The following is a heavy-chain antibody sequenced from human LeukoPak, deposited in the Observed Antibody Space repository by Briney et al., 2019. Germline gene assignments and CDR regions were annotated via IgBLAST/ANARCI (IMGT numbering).Heavy chain of an antibody. CDR1: GYTFTSYF. D-gene: IGHD6-13*01. CDR3: ARGRITAPGTDLAY. CDR2: INPGDGST. J-gene: IGHJ4*02. Sequence: ASVKVFCKSSGYTFTSYFMNWVRQAPGQGLEWMGIINPGDGSTGYAQKFQGRVTMTRDTSTSTVYMELSSLRADDTAVYYCARGRITAPGTDLAYWGQGTLVTVSS. V-gene: IGHV1-46*01.